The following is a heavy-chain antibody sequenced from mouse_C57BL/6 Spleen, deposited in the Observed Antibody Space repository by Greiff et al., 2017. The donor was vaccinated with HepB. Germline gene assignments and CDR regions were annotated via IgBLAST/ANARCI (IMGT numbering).Heavy chain of an antibody. V-gene: IGHV5-4*03. J-gene: IGHJ4*01. CDR1: GFTFSSYA. Sequence: EVQLQQSGGGLVKPGGSLKLSCAASGFTFSSYAMSWVRQTPEKRLEWVATISDGGSYTYYPDNVKGRFTISRDNAKNNLYLQMSHLKSEDTAMYYCARRGYDYGAMDYWGQGTSVTVSS. CDR2: ISDGGSYT. CDR3: ARRGYDYGAMDY. D-gene: IGHD2-4*01.